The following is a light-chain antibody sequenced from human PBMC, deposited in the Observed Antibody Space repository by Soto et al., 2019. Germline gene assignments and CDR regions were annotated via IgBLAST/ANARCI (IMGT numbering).Light chain of an antibody. CDR3: TSYAGSNNYVL. V-gene: IGLV2-8*01. CDR2: EVS. J-gene: IGLJ3*02. Sequence: QSALTQPPSASGSPGQSVTISCSGTRSDIGGYKYVSWYQQHPGKAPKLMIYEVSERPSGVPDRFSGSKSGNTASLTVSGLQAEDEADYYCTSYAGSNNYVLFGGGTKLTVL. CDR1: RSDIGGYKY.